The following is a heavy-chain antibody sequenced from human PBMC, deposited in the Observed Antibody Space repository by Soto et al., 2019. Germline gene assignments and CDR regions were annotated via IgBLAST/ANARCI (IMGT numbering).Heavy chain of an antibody. J-gene: IGHJ5*02. CDR1: GDSVSSNSAA. V-gene: IGHV6-1*01. CDR3: ARGAHTDSGGWYDWFDP. D-gene: IGHD6-19*01. Sequence: PSQTLSLTCAISGDSVSSNSAAWNWIRQSPSRGLEWLGRTYYRSKWYNDYAVSVKSRITINPDTSKNQFSLQLNSVTPEDTAVYYCARGAHTDSGGWYDWFDPWGQGTLVTV. CDR2: TYYRSKWYN.